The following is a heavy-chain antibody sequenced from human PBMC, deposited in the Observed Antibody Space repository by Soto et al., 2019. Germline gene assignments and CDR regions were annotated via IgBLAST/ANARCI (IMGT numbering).Heavy chain of an antibody. Sequence: PSETLSLTCTVSGGSISSYYWSWIRQPPGKGLEWIGYIYYSGSTNYNPSLKSRVTISVDTSKNQFSLKLRSVTAADTAVYYCARGPGGPLHYDFWSGYYSGYFDYWGQGTLVTVSS. D-gene: IGHD3-3*01. V-gene: IGHV4-59*01. CDR2: IYYSGST. J-gene: IGHJ4*02. CDR3: ARGPGGPLHYDFWSGYYSGYFDY. CDR1: GGSISSYY.